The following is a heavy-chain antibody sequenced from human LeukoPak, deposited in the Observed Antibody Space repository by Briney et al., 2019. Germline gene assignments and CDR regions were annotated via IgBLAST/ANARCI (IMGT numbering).Heavy chain of an antibody. D-gene: IGHD6-13*01. CDR3: ARYSSSWYHIDY. V-gene: IGHV1-2*02. CDR2: INPNSGGT. Sequence: ASVNVSCKASGYTFTGYYMHWVRQAPGQGLEWMGWINPNSGGTNYAQKFQGRVTMTRDTSISTAYMELSRLRSDDTAVYYCARYSSSWYHIDYWGQGTLVTVSS. CDR1: GYTFTGYY. J-gene: IGHJ4*02.